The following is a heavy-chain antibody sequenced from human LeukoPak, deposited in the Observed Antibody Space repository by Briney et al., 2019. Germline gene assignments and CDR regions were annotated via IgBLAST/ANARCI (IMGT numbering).Heavy chain of an antibody. Sequence: SETLSLTCAVYGGSFSCYYWSWIRQPPGKGLEWIGEINHSGSTNYNPSLKSRVTISVDTSKNQFSLKLSSVTAADTAVYYCARGGSSSSGSSSWYYWFDPWGQGTLVTVSS. CDR3: ARGGSSSSGSSSWYYWFDP. V-gene: IGHV4-34*01. J-gene: IGHJ5*02. CDR1: GGSFSCYY. D-gene: IGHD6-13*01. CDR2: INHSGST.